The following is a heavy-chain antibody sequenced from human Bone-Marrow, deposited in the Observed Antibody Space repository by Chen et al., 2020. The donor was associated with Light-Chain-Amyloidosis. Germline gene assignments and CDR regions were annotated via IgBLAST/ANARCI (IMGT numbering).Heavy chain of an antibody. V-gene: IGHV3-23*01. CDR2: VSDSGVST. J-gene: IGHJ6*02. CDR1: GFTFSSYL. D-gene: IGHD3-22*01. Sequence: EVQLLEFGGGLVQAGGSLRLSCAASGFTFSSYLMSWVRQAPGKGLEWVSGVSDSGVSTSYSDSVKGRFTISRDNSKNMLHLQINSLRGEDTAVYYCAKRASSGYYQMDVWGQGTTVTVSS. CDR3: AKRASSGYYQMDV.